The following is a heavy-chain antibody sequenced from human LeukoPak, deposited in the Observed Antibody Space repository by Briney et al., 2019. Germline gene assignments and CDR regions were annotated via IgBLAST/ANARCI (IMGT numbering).Heavy chain of an antibody. D-gene: IGHD3-22*01. V-gene: IGHV1-69*06. J-gene: IGHJ4*02. CDR1: GGTFSSYA. CDR3: ARDYYDSSGLDY. Sequence: GASVKVSCKASGGTFSSYAISWVRQAPGQGLEWMGGIIPIFGTANYAQKFQGRVTITADKSTSTAYMELSSLRSEDTAVYYCARDYYDSSGLDYWGQGTLVTVSS. CDR2: IIPIFGTA.